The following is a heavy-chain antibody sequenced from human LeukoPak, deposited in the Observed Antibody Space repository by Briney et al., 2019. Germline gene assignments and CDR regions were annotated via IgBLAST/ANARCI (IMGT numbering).Heavy chain of an antibody. CDR1: GYSFKNYW. V-gene: IGHV5-51*01. CDR2: IYPGDSNT. J-gene: IGHJ6*02. Sequence: GESLKISCKGSGYSFKNYWIAWVRQMPGKGLEWMGIIYPGDSNTRYNPSFQGQVTISADKSISTAYLQWSSLKASDTAEYYCARQGFVAAYGVDVWGQGTTVTVSS. CDR3: ARQGFVAAYGVDV.